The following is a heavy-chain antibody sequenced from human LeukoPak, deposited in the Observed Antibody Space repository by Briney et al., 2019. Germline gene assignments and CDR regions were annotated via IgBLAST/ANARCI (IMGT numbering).Heavy chain of an antibody. Sequence: SGTLSLTCTVSGGSISSGSYYWSWIRQPAGKGLEWIRRIYTSGSTNYNPSLKSRVTISVDTSKNQFSLKLSSVTAADTAVYYCARAVVVTAIHDAFDIWGQGTMVTVSS. CDR3: ARAVVVTAIHDAFDI. CDR1: GGSISSGSYY. CDR2: IYTSGST. D-gene: IGHD2-21*02. V-gene: IGHV4-61*02. J-gene: IGHJ3*02.